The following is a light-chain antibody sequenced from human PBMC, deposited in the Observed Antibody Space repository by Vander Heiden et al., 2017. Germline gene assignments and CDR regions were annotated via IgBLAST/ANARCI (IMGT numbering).Light chain of an antibody. CDR3: QQSDSNPLT. CDR2: TVS. Sequence: DIQMTQSPSSLSASVRDRVTITCRTSQSISSYLNWYQQKPGKAPKLLICTVSSLQSGVPSRFSGSGSGTDFTLTISSLQPEDFATYYCQQSDSNPLTFGGGTKVEIK. J-gene: IGKJ4*01. CDR1: QSISSY. V-gene: IGKV1-39*01.